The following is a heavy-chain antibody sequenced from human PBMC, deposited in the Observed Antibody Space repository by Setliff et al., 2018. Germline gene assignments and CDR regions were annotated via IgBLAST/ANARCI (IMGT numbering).Heavy chain of an antibody. CDR3: VRMSGFLYMDV. CDR1: GGSISTYY. D-gene: IGHD3-3*01. CDR2: VYYSGTA. J-gene: IGHJ6*03. V-gene: IGHV4-59*08. Sequence: SETLSLTCTVSGGSISTYYWSWIRQPPGKGLEFIGYVYYSGTANYNPSLKSRVTVLVDTSKRQFSLKLTSVTAADTAVYYCVRMSGFLYMDVWGKGTTVTVSS.